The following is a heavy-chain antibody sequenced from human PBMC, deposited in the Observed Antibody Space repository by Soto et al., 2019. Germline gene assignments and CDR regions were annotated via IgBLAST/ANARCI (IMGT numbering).Heavy chain of an antibody. CDR2: INPVGTIT. J-gene: IGHJ4*02. D-gene: IGHD3-3*01. V-gene: IGHV3-74*01. CDR1: EFSCNFYW. Sequence: GGSLRLSCAAAEFSCNFYWMHWVRQTPGKGLVWVSRINPVGTITNYADSVEGRFIISRDNAATTLYLQMNSLSAEDTAIYYCTSDTFGLRDSWGQGTLVTGSS. CDR3: TSDTFGLRDS.